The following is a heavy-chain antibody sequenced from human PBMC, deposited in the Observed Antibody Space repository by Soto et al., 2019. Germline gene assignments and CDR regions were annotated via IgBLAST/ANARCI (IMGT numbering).Heavy chain of an antibody. V-gene: IGHV3-21*01. J-gene: IGHJ4*02. CDR1: GFTLSSYS. CDR2: ISSSTTYI. D-gene: IGHD3-16*01. CDR3: ARDRGGDFPLDY. Sequence: EVQLVESGGGLVKPGGSLRLSCAASGFTLSSYSMNWVRQAPGQGLEGVSSISSSTTYIYYADSVKGRFTISRDNAKNSMNLQMNSLRAEDTAVYYCARDRGGDFPLDYWGQGTLVTVSS.